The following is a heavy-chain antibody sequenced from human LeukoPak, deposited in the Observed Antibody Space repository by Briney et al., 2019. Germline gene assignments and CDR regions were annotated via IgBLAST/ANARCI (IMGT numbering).Heavy chain of an antibody. Sequence: SQTLSLTCAISGDSVSSNSAAWNWIRQSPSRGLEWLGRTYYTSKWYNDYAVSVKSRITVNPDTSKNHFSLQLNSVTPEDTAVYYCARAPYYYGSGSSYYYYMDVWGKGTTVTISS. CDR1: GDSVSSNSAA. V-gene: IGHV6-1*01. D-gene: IGHD3-10*01. CDR3: ARAPYYYGSGSSYYYYMDV. J-gene: IGHJ6*03. CDR2: TYYTSKWYN.